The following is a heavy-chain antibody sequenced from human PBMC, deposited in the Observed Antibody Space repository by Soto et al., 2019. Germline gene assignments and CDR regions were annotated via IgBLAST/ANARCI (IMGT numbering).Heavy chain of an antibody. V-gene: IGHV1-69*01. CDR3: AGDHGVYDWYGMDV. Sequence: VQLVQSGAEVKKPGSSVKVSCRASGATFRSYAFTWVRQAPGQGLEWMGGSSPIFVSTTYARQFQGRVTITADDSASTADMKLNSLRSEATAVYYCAGDHGVYDWYGMDVWGQGTTVTVSS. CDR2: SSPIFVST. CDR1: GATFRSYA. J-gene: IGHJ6*02. D-gene: IGHD3-10*01.